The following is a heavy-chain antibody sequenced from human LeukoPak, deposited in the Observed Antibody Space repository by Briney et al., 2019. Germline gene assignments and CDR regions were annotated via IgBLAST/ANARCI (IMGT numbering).Heavy chain of an antibody. V-gene: IGHV3-33*01. CDR3: AREGYSGYEGYFDY. J-gene: IGHJ4*02. Sequence: GGSLRLSCAASGFTFSSYGMHWVRQAPGKGLEWVAVIWYDGSNKYYADSVKGRLTISRDNSKNTLYLQMNSLRAEDTAVYYCAREGYSGYEGYFDYWGQGTLVTVSS. CDR1: GFTFSSYG. CDR2: IWYDGSNK. D-gene: IGHD5-12*01.